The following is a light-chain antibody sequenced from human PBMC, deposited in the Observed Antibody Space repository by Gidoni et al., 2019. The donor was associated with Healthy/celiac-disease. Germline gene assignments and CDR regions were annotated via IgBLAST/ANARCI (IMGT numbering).Light chain of an antibody. Sequence: SYELTQPPSVSVSPGQTARITCSGDALPKQYAYWSQQKPGQAPVLVIYKDSERPSGIPERFSGSSSGTTVTLTISGVQAEDEADYYCQSADSSGTPVVFGGGTKLTVL. CDR1: ALPKQY. CDR3: QSADSSGTPVV. V-gene: IGLV3-25*02. J-gene: IGLJ2*01. CDR2: KDS.